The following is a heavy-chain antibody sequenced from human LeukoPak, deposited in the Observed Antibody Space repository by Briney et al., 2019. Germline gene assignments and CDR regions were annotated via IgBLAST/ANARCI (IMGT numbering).Heavy chain of an antibody. Sequence: GSSVKVSRKASGGTFSSYAISWVRQAPGQGLAWLGRIIPSLGIANYPQKFQGRVTITADKSTSTAYMELSSLRSEDTAVYYCASLNFGVVDPFWYNWFDPWGEGTLVTVSS. CDR1: GGTFSSYA. J-gene: IGHJ5*02. CDR2: IIPSLGIA. V-gene: IGHV1-69*04. D-gene: IGHD3-3*01. CDR3: ASLNFGVVDPFWYNWFDP.